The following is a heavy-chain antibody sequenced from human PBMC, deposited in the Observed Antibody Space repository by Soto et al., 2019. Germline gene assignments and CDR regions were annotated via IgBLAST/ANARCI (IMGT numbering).Heavy chain of an antibody. CDR2: IYHSGST. CDR1: GGSISRSNW. Sequence: SETMSFTCAVSGGSISRSNWWSWVRQPPGKGLEWIGEIYHSGSTNYHPSLKSRVTISVDKSKNQFSLKLTSLTAADTAVYYCARSITFDWLFFDNWGQGTLVTVSS. D-gene: IGHD3-9*01. CDR3: ARSITFDWLFFDN. V-gene: IGHV4-4*02. J-gene: IGHJ4*02.